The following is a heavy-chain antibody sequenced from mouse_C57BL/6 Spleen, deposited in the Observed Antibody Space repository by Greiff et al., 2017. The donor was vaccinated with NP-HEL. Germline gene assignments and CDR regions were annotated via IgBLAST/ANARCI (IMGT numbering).Heavy chain of an antibody. CDR1: GFTFSSYA. D-gene: IGHD1-1*01. CDR2: ISSGGDYI. CDR3: TRDYYYGSSPPYAMDY. J-gene: IGHJ4*01. V-gene: IGHV5-9-1*02. Sequence: EVMLVESGEGLVKPGGSLKLSCAASGFTFSSYAMSWVRQTPEKRLEWVAYISSGGDYIYYADTVKGRFTISRDNARNTLYLQMSSLKSEDTAMYYCTRDYYYGSSPPYAMDYWGQGTSVTVSS.